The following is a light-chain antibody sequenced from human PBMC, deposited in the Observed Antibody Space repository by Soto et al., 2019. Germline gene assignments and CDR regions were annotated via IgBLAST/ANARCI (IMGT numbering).Light chain of an antibody. Sequence: QSALTQPRSVSGSPGQSVTISCTGTSNDVGGYDYVSRYQQYPGKAPTYILYDVTKRPSGVPDRFSGSKSGNTASLTISGLQADDEADYYCCSYAGNYTFFGGGTKLTVL. V-gene: IGLV2-11*01. CDR2: DVT. CDR1: SNDVGGYDY. J-gene: IGLJ2*01. CDR3: CSYAGNYTF.